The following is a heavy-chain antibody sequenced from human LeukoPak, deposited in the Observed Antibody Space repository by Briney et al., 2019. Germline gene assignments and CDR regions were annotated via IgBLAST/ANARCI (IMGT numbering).Heavy chain of an antibody. V-gene: IGHV4-39*01. CDR3: ARRYHCSSASCPIGDNWLDP. CDR2: IYYSGST. CDR1: GGSISSTNYY. J-gene: IGHJ5*02. Sequence: PSETLSLTCTVSGGSISSTNYYWGWIRQSPGKGLEWIGNIYYSGSTYYNPSLKSRVTISVDTSKKQFSLKLSSLTAADTAVSSCARRYHCSSASCPIGDNWLDPWGQGTLVTVSS. D-gene: IGHD2-2*01.